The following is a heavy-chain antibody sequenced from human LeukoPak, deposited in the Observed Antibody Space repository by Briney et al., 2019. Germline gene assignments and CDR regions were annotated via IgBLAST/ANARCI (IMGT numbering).Heavy chain of an antibody. CDR3: ARYPYDYVWGSYGYFQH. D-gene: IGHD3-16*01. CDR2: IYYSGST. V-gene: IGHV4-34*01. CDR1: GGSFSGYY. Sequence: SETLSLTCAVYGGSFSGYYWSWIRQPPGKGLEWIGSIYYSGSTYYNPSLKSRVTISVDTSKNQFSLKLSSVTAADTAVYYCARYPYDYVWGSYGYFQHWGQGTLVTVSS. J-gene: IGHJ1*01.